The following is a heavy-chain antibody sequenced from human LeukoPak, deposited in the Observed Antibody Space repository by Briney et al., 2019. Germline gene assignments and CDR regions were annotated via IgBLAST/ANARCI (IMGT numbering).Heavy chain of an antibody. CDR3: VSFYETY. D-gene: IGHD2/OR15-2a*01. J-gene: IGHJ4*02. V-gene: IGHV3-30-3*01. Sequence: GGSLRLSCAASGFTFSSYAMHWVRQAPGKGLEWGAVISYDGSNKYYADSVKGRFTISRDNSKNTLYLQMNSLRAEDTAVYYCVSFYETYWGWGTLVTVSS. CDR2: ISYDGSNK. CDR1: GFTFSSYA.